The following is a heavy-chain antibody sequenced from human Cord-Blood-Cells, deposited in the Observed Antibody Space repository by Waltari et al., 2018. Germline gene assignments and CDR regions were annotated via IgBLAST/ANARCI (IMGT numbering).Heavy chain of an antibody. CDR1: GGSFSGYY. V-gene: IGHV4-34*01. J-gene: IGHJ6*02. D-gene: IGHD3-22*01. CDR2: INHSGST. CDR3: ARGGYDSSGYYYYYYYGVDV. Sequence: QVQLQQWGAGLLKPSETLSLTCAVYGGSFSGYYWSWIRQPPGKGLEWIGEINHSGSTNYNPSLKSRVTISVDTSKNQFSLKLSSVTAADTAVYYCARGGYDSSGYYYYYYYGVDVWGQGP.